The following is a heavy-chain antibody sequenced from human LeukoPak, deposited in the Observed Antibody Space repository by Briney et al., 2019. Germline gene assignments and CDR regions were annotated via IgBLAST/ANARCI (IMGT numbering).Heavy chain of an antibody. CDR3: ARDSLGGDFWSGYYRGYYMDV. V-gene: IGHV1-69*05. Sequence: SVKVSCKASGGTFSSYAISWLRQAPGQGLEWMGGIIPIFGTANYAQKFQGRVTITTDESTSTAYMELSSLRSEDTAVYYCARDSLGGDFWSGYYRGYYMDVWGKGTTVTVSS. CDR2: IIPIFGTA. D-gene: IGHD3-3*01. CDR1: GGTFSSYA. J-gene: IGHJ6*03.